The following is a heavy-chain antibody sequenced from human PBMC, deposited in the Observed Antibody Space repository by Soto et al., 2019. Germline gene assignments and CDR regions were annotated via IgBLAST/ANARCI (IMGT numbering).Heavy chain of an antibody. CDR1: GYTFFTYD. J-gene: IGHJ5*02. Sequence: QVHLVQSGVEVKTPGASVKVSCQASGYTFFTYDISWVRQAPGQGLEWMGWISTYSGDTKYAQKFQDRVTMTTDTSTTTAYLELRRLRSDDTAVYYCARHHGPTTSEKWFDPWGQGPLVTVSS. V-gene: IGHV1-18*01. D-gene: IGHD5-12*01. CDR3: ARHHGPTTSEKWFDP. CDR2: ISTYSGDT.